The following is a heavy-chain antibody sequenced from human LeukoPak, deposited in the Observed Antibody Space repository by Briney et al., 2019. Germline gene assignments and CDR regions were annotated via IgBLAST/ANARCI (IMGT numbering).Heavy chain of an antibody. J-gene: IGHJ4*02. CDR2: IWYDGSNK. V-gene: IGHV3-33*01. D-gene: IGHD6-19*01. Sequence: GGSLRLACGAFRFTFSNYWMSWVRQAPGKGLEWVAVIWYDGSNKYYADSVKGRFTISRDNSKNTLYLQMNSLRAEDTAVYYCARDCCSGWYGDDYWGQGTLVTVSS. CDR1: RFTFSNYW. CDR3: ARDCCSGWYGDDY.